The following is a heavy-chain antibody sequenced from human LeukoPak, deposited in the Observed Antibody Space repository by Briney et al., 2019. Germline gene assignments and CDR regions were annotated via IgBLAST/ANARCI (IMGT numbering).Heavy chain of an antibody. J-gene: IGHJ6*03. CDR2: ISAYNGNT. Sequence: GASVKVSCKASGYTFTSYGISWVRQAPGQGLEWMGWISAYNGNTNYAQKLQGRVTMTTDTSTSTAYMELRSLRSDDTAVYYCARDGSSLIYYYYYMDVWGKGTTVTVSS. CDR3: ARDGSSLIYYYYYMDV. D-gene: IGHD1-26*01. CDR1: GYTFTSYG. V-gene: IGHV1-18*01.